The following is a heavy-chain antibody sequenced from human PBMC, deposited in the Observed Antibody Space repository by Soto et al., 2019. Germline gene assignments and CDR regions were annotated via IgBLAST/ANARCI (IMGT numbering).Heavy chain of an antibody. V-gene: IGHV1-69*13. J-gene: IGHJ4*02. Sequence: SVKVCCKASGGTFSSYAISWVRQAPGQGLEWMGGIIPIFGTTNYAQKFQGRVTITADESTSTAYMELSSLRSEDTAVYYCATGAARLGRDYWGQGTLVTVSS. D-gene: IGHD6-6*01. CDR3: ATGAARLGRDY. CDR2: IIPIFGTT. CDR1: GGTFSSYA.